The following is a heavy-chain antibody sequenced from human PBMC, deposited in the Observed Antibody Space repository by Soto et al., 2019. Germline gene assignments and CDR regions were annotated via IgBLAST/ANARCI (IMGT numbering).Heavy chain of an antibody. Sequence: SETLSLTCTVSGTSISSYYWSWIRQPPGKGLEWIANIPYSGTTNYNPSLASRDTLSVDTSKNQFSLKMTSVTAADRAMYFCARYNSYAIDYWGRGTLVTVSS. CDR2: IPYSGTT. CDR1: GTSISSYY. D-gene: IGHD2-8*01. J-gene: IGHJ4*02. CDR3: ARYNSYAIDY. V-gene: IGHV4-59*01.